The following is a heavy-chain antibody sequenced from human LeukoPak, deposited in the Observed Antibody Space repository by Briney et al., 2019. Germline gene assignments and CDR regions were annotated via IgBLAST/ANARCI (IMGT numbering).Heavy chain of an antibody. CDR3: ARVNIGSSHRDFDY. Sequence: LSLTCSVSGFSISADFYWGWIRQSPGQGLEWVGRTRNRANSHTTEYAASVKGRFTISRDDSKSSLYLQMNSLKTEDTAVYYCARVNIGSSHRDFDYWGQGTLVTVSS. V-gene: IGHV3-72*01. J-gene: IGHJ4*02. CDR2: TRNRANSHTT. D-gene: IGHD1-26*01. CDR1: GFSISADFY.